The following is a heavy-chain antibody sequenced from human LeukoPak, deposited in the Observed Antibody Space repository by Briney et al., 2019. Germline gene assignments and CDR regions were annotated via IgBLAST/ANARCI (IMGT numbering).Heavy chain of an antibody. J-gene: IGHJ3*02. CDR3: ARVPSVIDAFDI. D-gene: IGHD2-21*01. CDR1: GGSISSGGYY. V-gene: IGHV4-31*03. CDR2: IYYTGST. Sequence: SETLSLTCTVSGGSISSGGYYWSWLRQHPGKGLEWIAYIYYTGSTYYNPSLKSRLTISVDTSKNHFSLRLSSMTAADTAVYYCARVPSVIDAFDIWGQGTMVTVSS.